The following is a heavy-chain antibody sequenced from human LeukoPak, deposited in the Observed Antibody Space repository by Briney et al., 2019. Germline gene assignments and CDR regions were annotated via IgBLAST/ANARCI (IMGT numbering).Heavy chain of an antibody. CDR3: ARGPPNWGYDY. V-gene: IGHV1-8*01. D-gene: IGHD7-27*01. CDR2: MSPNSGDT. J-gene: IGHJ4*02. CDR1: GYTFTSYD. Sequence: ASVKVSCKASGYTFTSYDFNWLRQATGQRPEWMGWMSPNSGDTGYAQKFQDRVTMTRNTSISTAYMELSSLRSDDTAVYYCARGPPNWGYDYWGPGTLVTVSS.